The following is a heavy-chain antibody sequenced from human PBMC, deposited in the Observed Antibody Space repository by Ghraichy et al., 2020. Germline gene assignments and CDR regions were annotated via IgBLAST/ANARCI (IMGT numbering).Heavy chain of an antibody. D-gene: IGHD6-13*01. V-gene: IGHV4-34*01. CDR2: INHSGST. CDR3: ARDNIAAAGTEAFDI. J-gene: IGHJ3*02. Sequence: SETLSLTCAVYGGSFSGYYWSWIRQPPGKGLEWIGEINHSGSTNYNPSLKSRVTISVDTSKNQFSLKLSSVTAADTAVYYCARDNIAAAGTEAFDIWGQGTMVTVSS. CDR1: GGSFSGYY.